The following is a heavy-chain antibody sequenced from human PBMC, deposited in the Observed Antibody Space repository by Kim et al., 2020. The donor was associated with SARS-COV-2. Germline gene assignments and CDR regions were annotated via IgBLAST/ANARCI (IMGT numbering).Heavy chain of an antibody. CDR1: GFIFSDYH. J-gene: IGHJ5*02. V-gene: IGHV1-3*01. CDR3: ARDYRQQVLLSCFDL. D-gene: IGHD2-15*01. CDR2: INGGYGTT. Sequence: ASVKVSCKASGFIFSDYHIHWVRQAHGQRLEWMGCINGGYGTTEYSQMFQDRVTFSRDTTANTAYMELSSLTSEDTAIYFCARDYRQQVLLSCFDLWGQGTLVTVSS.